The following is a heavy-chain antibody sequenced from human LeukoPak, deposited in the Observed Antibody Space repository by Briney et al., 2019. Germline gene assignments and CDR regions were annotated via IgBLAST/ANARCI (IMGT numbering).Heavy chain of an antibody. CDR1: GGSISSGSYY. V-gene: IGHV4-61*02. D-gene: IGHD1-26*01. J-gene: IGHJ5*02. CDR2: IYSSGTT. Sequence: PSETLSLTCTVSGGSISSGSYYWSWIRQSAGRGLEWIGRIYSSGTTNYNPSLNKRVTISVDTSMNQFSLRLSSVTAADTAVYYYVRAVGSSESNYFDPWGQGTLATVSS. CDR3: VRAVGSSESNYFDP.